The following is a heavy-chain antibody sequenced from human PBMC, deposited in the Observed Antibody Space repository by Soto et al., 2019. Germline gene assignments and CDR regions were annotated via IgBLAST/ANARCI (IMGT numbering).Heavy chain of an antibody. D-gene: IGHD3-22*01. CDR3: ARNYYDVSGPYCYYGMDV. CDR2: ISSSSSYI. CDR1: GFTFSSYS. J-gene: IGHJ6*02. V-gene: IGHV3-21*01. Sequence: GGSLRLSCAASGFTFSSYSMNWVRQAPGKGLEWVSSISSSSSYIYYADSVKGRFTISRDNAKNSLYLKMNSLRAEDTDVYYCARNYYDVSGPYCYYGMDVWGQGTTVTVSS.